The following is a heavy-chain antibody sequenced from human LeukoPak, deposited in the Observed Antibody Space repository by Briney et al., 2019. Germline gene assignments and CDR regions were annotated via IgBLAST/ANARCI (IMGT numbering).Heavy chain of an antibody. J-gene: IGHJ4*02. CDR2: IKSKTDGGTT. D-gene: IGHD3-3*01. Sequence: GGALRLSCAASGFTFSNAWMSWVRQAPGKGLDWVGRIKSKTDGGTTDYAAPVKGRFTISRSDSKITLYLQMNSLKTEDTAVYYYTTAGTLRFLEWLLSPRDYWGQGTLVTVSS. V-gene: IGHV3-15*01. CDR1: GFTFSNAW. CDR3: TTAGTLRFLEWLLSPRDY.